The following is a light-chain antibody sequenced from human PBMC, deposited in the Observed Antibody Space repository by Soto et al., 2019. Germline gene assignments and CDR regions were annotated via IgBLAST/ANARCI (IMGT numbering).Light chain of an antibody. V-gene: IGKV3-11*01. CDR3: QQRKNWPPIT. J-gene: IGKJ5*01. CDR1: QNVDKF. CDR2: DSS. Sequence: EIVMTQSPATLSVSPDERATLSCRASQNVDKFLAWYQQRPGQPPRLLIFDSSNRATGVPVRFSGSGSGTVFTLTIGSLEPEDSAVYYCQQRKNWPPITFGQGTRREIK.